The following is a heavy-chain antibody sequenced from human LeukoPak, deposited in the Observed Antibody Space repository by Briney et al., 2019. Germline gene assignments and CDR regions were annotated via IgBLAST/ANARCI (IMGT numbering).Heavy chain of an antibody. V-gene: IGHV1-46*01. Sequence: GASVXVSCKASGYTSTWYYMNWVRQAPGQGLEWMGIINPSGGSTNYAQKFQGRVTMTRDTSTSTIYMEVSSLRSEDTAVYYCATSFRAVNWFDPWGQGTLVTVSS. CDR2: INPSGGST. CDR3: ATSFRAVNWFDP. CDR1: GYTSTWYY. D-gene: IGHD3-10*01. J-gene: IGHJ5*02.